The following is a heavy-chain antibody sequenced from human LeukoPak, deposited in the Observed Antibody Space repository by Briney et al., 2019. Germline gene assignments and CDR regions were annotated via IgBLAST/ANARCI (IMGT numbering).Heavy chain of an antibody. CDR1: GFTFSSYG. CDR3: AKDRYYCDSSGYYYYYYGMDV. J-gene: IGHJ6*02. CDR2: ISYDGSNK. D-gene: IGHD3-22*01. V-gene: IGHV3-30*18. Sequence: PGRSLRLSCAASGFTFSSYGMHWVRQAPGKGLEGVAVISYDGSNKYYADSVKGRFTISRDNSKNTLYLQMNSLRAEDTAVYYCAKDRYYCDSSGYYYYYYGMDVWGQGTTVTVSS.